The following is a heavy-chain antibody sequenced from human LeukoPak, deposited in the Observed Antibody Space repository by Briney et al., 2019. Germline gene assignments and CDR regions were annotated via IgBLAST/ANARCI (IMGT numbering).Heavy chain of an antibody. J-gene: IGHJ4*02. D-gene: IGHD3-10*01. CDR1: GGSFSGYY. CDR2: INHSGST. V-gene: IGHV4-34*01. Sequence: SETLSLTCAVYGGSFSGYYWSRIRQPPGKGLEWIGEINHSGSTNYNPSLKSRVTISVDTSKNQFSPKLSSVTAADTAVYYCARLPLRITMVRGVISFDYWGQGTLVTVSS. CDR3: ARLPLRITMVRGVISFDY.